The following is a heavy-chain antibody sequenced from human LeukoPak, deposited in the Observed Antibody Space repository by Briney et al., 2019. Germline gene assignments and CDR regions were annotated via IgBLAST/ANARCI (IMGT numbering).Heavy chain of an antibody. CDR1: GFTFSSYA. CDR3: ARFGPGGTTVKGRRYYFDY. Sequence: GSLRLSCAASGFTFSSYAMSWIRQPPGKGLEWIGEINHSGSTNYNPSLKSRVTISVDTSKNQFSLKLSSVTAADTAVYYCARFGPGGTTVKGRRYYFDYWGQGTLVTVSS. V-gene: IGHV4-34*01. J-gene: IGHJ4*02. CDR2: INHSGST. D-gene: IGHD4-17*01.